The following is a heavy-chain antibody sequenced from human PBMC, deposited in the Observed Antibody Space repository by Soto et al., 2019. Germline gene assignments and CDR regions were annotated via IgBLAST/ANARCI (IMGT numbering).Heavy chain of an antibody. CDR3: AALTMRARGYYYGMDC. CDR1: GYSFTSYW. Sequence: GESLKISCKGSGYSFTSYWISWVRQMPGKGLEWMGRIDPSDSYTNYSPSFQGHVTISADKSISTAYLQWSSLKASDTAMYYCAALTMRARGYYYGMDCWGQGTTVTVSS. CDR2: IDPSDSYT. D-gene: IGHD3-22*01. J-gene: IGHJ6*02. V-gene: IGHV5-10-1*01.